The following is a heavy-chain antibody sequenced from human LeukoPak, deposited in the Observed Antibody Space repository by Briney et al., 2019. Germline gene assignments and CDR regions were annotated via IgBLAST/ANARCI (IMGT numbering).Heavy chain of an antibody. CDR3: ARYLWANVVVPAD. CDR1: GFTFGSFG. J-gene: IGHJ4*02. CDR2: IEYDGSNK. D-gene: IGHD2-2*01. Sequence: GGSLRLSCAASGFTFGSFGMHWVRQAPDTGLEWVAVIEYDGSNKKYADSVKGRFTISRDNSKNTLFLQMNSLRAEDTAVYYCARYLWANVVVPADWGQGTLVAVSS. V-gene: IGHV3-30*03.